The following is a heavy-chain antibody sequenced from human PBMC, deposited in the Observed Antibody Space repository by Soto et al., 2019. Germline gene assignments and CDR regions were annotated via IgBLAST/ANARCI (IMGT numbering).Heavy chain of an antibody. D-gene: IGHD5-12*01. Sequence: SETLSLTCTVSGGSISSGGYYWSWIRQHPGKGLEWIGYIYYSGSTYYNPSLKSRVTISVDTSKNRFSLKLSSVTAADTAVYYCAINSGYDASGGMDVWGQGTTVTVSS. CDR2: IYYSGST. CDR3: AINSGYDASGGMDV. J-gene: IGHJ6*02. CDR1: GGSISSGGYY. V-gene: IGHV4-31*03.